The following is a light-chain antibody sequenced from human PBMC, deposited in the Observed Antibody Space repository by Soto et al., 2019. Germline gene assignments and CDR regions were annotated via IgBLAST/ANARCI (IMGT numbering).Light chain of an antibody. CDR2: GTI. Sequence: ERVLISAAATLSKTQGERATLSCRASQSITSSYLAWYQQKPGQAPRLLISGTISRATGIPDRFSGSGSGTDFTLTISRLEHENFAVYFCQQYGSPLWTFGQVTKV. V-gene: IGKV3-20*01. CDR1: QSITSSY. CDR3: QQYGSPLWT. J-gene: IGKJ1*01.